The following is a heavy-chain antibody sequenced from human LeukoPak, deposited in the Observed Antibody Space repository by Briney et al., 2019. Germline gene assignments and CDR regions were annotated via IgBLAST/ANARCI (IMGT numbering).Heavy chain of an antibody. V-gene: IGHV4-4*08. Sequence: SETLSLTCSVSGGSIESYYWSWIRQPPGKGLEFIGYIAASGTTKHNPSLKSRITLSMDTSQNQFSLKLRSVTAADTAVYFCARFPYFEGFDYWGQGTQVIVSS. D-gene: IGHD3-9*01. J-gene: IGHJ4*02. CDR1: GGSIESYY. CDR2: IAASGTT. CDR3: ARFPYFEGFDY.